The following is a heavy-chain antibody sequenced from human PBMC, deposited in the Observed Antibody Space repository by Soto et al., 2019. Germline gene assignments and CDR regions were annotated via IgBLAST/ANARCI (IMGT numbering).Heavy chain of an antibody. CDR1: GFTFSAYA. V-gene: IGHV3-23*01. CDR2: LSGSGGTT. D-gene: IGHD3-10*01. Sequence: GSLRLSCSTSGFTFSAYAMNWVRQAPGKGLEWVSALSGSGGTTYYADSVRGRFTISRDNSKNTLFLQMSSLRAEDTALYYCAKQRAGYGSGSDTFYFDFWGQGTLVTVSS. J-gene: IGHJ4*02. CDR3: AKQRAGYGSGSDTFYFDF.